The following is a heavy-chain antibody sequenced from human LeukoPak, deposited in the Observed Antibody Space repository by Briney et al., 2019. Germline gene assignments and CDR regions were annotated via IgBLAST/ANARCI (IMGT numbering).Heavy chain of an antibody. J-gene: IGHJ4*02. CDR3: ARGSGVTIFGVVIAYSDY. CDR1: GYTFTGYY. D-gene: IGHD3-3*01. CDR2: INPNSGGT. Sequence: GASVKVSCKASGYTFTGYYMHWVRQAPGQGLEWMGRINPNSGGTNYAQKFQGRVTMTRDTSISTAYMELSRLRSDDTAVYYCARGSGVTIFGVVIAYSDYWGQGTLVTVSS. V-gene: IGHV1-2*06.